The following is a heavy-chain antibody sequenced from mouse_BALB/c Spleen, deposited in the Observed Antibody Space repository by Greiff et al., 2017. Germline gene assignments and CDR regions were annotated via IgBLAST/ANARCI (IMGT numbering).Heavy chain of an antibody. V-gene: IGHV2-6-7*01. CDR2: IWGDGST. CDR3: AGSTMITTAWFAY. J-gene: IGHJ3*01. Sequence: VQLQESGPGLVAPSQSLSITCTVSGFSLTGYGVNWVRQPPGKGLAWLGMIWGDGSTDYNSALKSRLSISKDNSKSQVFLKMNSLQTDDTARYYCAGSTMITTAWFAYWGQGTLVTVSA. D-gene: IGHD2-4*01. CDR1: GFSLTGYG.